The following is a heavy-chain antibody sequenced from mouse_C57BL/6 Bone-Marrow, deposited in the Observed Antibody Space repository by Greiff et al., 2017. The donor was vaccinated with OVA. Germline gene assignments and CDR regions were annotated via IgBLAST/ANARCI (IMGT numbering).Heavy chain of an antibody. CDR1: GFTFSDYG. Sequence: EVHLVESGGGLVKPGGSLKLSCAASGFTFSDYGMHWVRQAPEKGLEWVAYISSGSSTIYYADTVKGRFTISRDNAKNTLFLQMTSLRSEDTAMHYCARINYWYFDVWGTGTTVTVSS. CDR3: ARINYWYFDV. V-gene: IGHV5-17*01. CDR2: ISSGSSTI. J-gene: IGHJ1*03.